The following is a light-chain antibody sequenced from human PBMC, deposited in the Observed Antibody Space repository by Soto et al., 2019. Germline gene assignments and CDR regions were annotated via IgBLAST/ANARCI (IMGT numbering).Light chain of an antibody. CDR1: QSVSSSQ. V-gene: IGKV3-20*01. J-gene: IGKJ2*01. Sequence: EIVLTQSPGTLSLSPGESATLSCRASQSVSSSQVAWYQLKPGQAPRLLIYGASSRATGIPYRFSGVVSETDFTLTISRLEPEDFAVYYCQQYATSPPTFGQGTKLEIK. CDR2: GAS. CDR3: QQYATSPPT.